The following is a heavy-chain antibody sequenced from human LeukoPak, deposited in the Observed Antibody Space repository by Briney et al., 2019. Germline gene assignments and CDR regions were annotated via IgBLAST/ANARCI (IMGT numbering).Heavy chain of an antibody. J-gene: IGHJ4*02. CDR3: TVRYYDSSGYRLLDY. CDR2: IKSKTDGGTT. V-gene: IGHV3-15*01. Sequence: PGGSLRLSCAASGFTFSSYAMTWVRQAPGKGLEWVGRIKSKTDGGTTDYAAPVKGRFTISRDDSKNTLYLQMNSLKTEDTAVYYCTVRYYDSSGYRLLDYWGQGTLVTVSS. D-gene: IGHD3-22*01. CDR1: GFTFSSYA.